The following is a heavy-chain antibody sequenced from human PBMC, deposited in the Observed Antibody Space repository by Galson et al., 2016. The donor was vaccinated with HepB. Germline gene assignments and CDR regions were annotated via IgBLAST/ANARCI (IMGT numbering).Heavy chain of an antibody. J-gene: IGHJ4*02. V-gene: IGHV3-30*03. CDR2: DSMDGRRK. D-gene: IGHD2/OR15-2a*01. Sequence: SLRLFCAASGFTFSNYGMHWVRQAPGKGLEWVAADSMDGRRKFYADSVKGRFTISRDNSNSMLFLQMRSLRADDTAVYYCARRHEYCPPVGCSVDYWGQGTLVSVSS. CDR1: GFTFSNYG. CDR3: ARRHEYCPPVGCSVDY.